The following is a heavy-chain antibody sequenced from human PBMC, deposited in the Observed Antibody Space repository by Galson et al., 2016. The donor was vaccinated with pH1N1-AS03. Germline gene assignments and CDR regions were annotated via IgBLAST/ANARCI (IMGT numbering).Heavy chain of an antibody. Sequence: SVKVSCKASGDTFKTYSISWVRQAPGQGLEWMGRIIPIFDTPKYARKFQGRVTITADESTTTAYMELSSLRSEDTAVYYCARVVLGTSGHHSWGQGTLVTVSS. J-gene: IGHJ4*02. V-gene: IGHV1-69*13. D-gene: IGHD2-2*01. CDR1: GDTFKTYS. CDR2: IIPIFDTP. CDR3: ARVVLGTSGHHS.